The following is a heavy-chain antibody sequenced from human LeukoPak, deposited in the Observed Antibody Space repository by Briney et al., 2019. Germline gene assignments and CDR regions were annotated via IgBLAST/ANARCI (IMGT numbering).Heavy chain of an antibody. Sequence: GGSLRLSCAASVFTFSTYAMSWVRQAPGKGLEWVSTISGNGGTTYYADSVKGRFTISRDNSKNTLYLQMYSPRVEDTAVYYCAKPPPDSSSWLFDYWGQGTLVTVSS. CDR1: VFTFSTYA. J-gene: IGHJ4*02. CDR3: AKPPPDSSSWLFDY. V-gene: IGHV3-23*01. CDR2: ISGNGGTT. D-gene: IGHD6-13*01.